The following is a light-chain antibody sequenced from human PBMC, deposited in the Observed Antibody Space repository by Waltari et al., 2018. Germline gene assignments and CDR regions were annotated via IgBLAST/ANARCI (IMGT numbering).Light chain of an antibody. CDR2: AAS. Sequence: DIKMTQSPSSLSASVGDRVTITCRASQSISSYLNWYQQKPGKAPKLLIYAASSLQSGVPSRFSGSGSGTDFNLTISSLQPEDFATYYCQQSYSTSWTFGQGTKVEIK. V-gene: IGKV1-39*01. CDR1: QSISSY. CDR3: QQSYSTSWT. J-gene: IGKJ1*01.